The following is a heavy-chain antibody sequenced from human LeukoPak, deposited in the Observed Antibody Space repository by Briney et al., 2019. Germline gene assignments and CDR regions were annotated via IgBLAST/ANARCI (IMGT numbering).Heavy chain of an antibody. Sequence: SETLSLTCAIYGGSFSGYQWTWIRQPPGKGLEWIGEINHGGSTNYNPSLKSRVTISVDTSKNQFSLKLSSVTAADTAVYYCARGSITIFGVVPYYFDYWGQGTLVTVSS. CDR2: INHGGST. V-gene: IGHV4-34*01. CDR1: GGSFSGYQ. CDR3: ARGSITIFGVVPYYFDY. D-gene: IGHD3-3*01. J-gene: IGHJ4*02.